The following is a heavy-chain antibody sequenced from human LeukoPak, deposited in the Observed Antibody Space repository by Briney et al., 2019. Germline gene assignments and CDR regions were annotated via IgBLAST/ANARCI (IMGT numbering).Heavy chain of an antibody. CDR1: GFTFSSYA. Sequence: GGSLRLSCAASGFTFSSYAMHWFRKAPGKGLEGGPFIRYDGSNKYYADSVKGRFTISRDNSKNTLYLQMNSLRAEDTAVYYCAKSPETSYYYYMDVWGKGTTVTISS. V-gene: IGHV3-30*02. CDR3: AKSPETSYYYYMDV. CDR2: IRYDGSNK. J-gene: IGHJ6*03.